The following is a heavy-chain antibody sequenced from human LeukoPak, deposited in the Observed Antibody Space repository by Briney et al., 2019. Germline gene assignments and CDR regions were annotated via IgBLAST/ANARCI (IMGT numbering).Heavy chain of an antibody. Sequence: PGGSLRLSCVVSGISLSNYAMTWVRQAPGKGLEWVSYISERGGSTTYADSVKGRFTISRDTSLNTLYLQMNSLRAEDTAVYYCARDPRYFDWLLSDYYGMDVWGQGTTVTVSS. V-gene: IGHV3-23*01. CDR1: GISLSNYA. J-gene: IGHJ6*02. CDR2: ISERGGST. D-gene: IGHD3-9*01. CDR3: ARDPRYFDWLLSDYYGMDV.